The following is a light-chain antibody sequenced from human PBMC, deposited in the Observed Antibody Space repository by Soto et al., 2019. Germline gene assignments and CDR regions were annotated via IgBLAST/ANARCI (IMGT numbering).Light chain of an antibody. CDR2: RSN. V-gene: IGLV1-44*01. Sequence: QSVLTQPPSASGTPGQGVTISCSGSSSNIGSNPVQWYQHLPGTAPKLLIYRSNQRPSGVPDRFSGSKSGTSASLAISGLQPDDEADYYCATWEDTLYGPVFGGGTKLTVL. CDR1: SSNIGSNP. CDR3: ATWEDTLYGPV. J-gene: IGLJ3*02.